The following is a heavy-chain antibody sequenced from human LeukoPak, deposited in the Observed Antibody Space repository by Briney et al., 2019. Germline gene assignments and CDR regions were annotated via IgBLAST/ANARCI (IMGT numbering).Heavy chain of an antibody. D-gene: IGHD5-12*01. CDR1: GFTFNIYG. CDR3: ARGPSGYHNT. J-gene: IGHJ4*02. V-gene: IGHV3-30*02. Sequence: GGSLRLSCAASGFTFNIYGMHWVRQAPGKGLEWVAFIRYDGSNKDYADSVKGRFTISRDNSKNTLYLQMNSLRAEDTAVYYCARGPSGYHNTGGQGTLVTVSS. CDR2: IRYDGSNK.